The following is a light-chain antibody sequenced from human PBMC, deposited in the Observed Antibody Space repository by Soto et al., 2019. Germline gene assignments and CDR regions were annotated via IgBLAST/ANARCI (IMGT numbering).Light chain of an antibody. J-gene: IGKJ5*01. CDR3: QQLNSYPP. Sequence: IQLTQSPSSLSASVGDRFTITCRASQGISSYLAWYQQKPGKAPKLLIYAASTLQSGVPSRFSGSGSGTEFTLTISSLQPEDFATYYCQQLNSYPPFGQGTRLEIK. CDR2: AAS. CDR1: QGISSY. V-gene: IGKV1-9*01.